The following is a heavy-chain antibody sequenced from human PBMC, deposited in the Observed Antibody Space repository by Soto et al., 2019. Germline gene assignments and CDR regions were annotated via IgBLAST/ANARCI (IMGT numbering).Heavy chain of an antibody. CDR1: GFTFSSYA. Sequence: PGWSLRLSCAASGFTFSSYAMSWVRQAPGKGLEWVSALSGSGGSTYYADSVKGRFTISRDNSKNTLYLQMNSLRADDTAVYYCAKDLPPIPLFGVAPLYPDAFDIWGQGTMVTVSS. D-gene: IGHD3-3*01. CDR2: LSGSGGST. V-gene: IGHV3-23*01. CDR3: AKDLPPIPLFGVAPLYPDAFDI. J-gene: IGHJ3*02.